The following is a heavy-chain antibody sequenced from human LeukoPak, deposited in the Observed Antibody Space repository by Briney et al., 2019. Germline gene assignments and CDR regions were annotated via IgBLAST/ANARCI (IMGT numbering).Heavy chain of an antibody. J-gene: IGHJ4*02. Sequence: GGSLRLSCAASGFTFSSYGIPWVRQAPGKGLEWVAVIWYDGSNKYYADSVKGRFTISRDNSKNTLYLQMNSLRAEDTAVYYCARDLTSSGSYDFWGQGTLVTVSS. CDR2: IWYDGSNK. V-gene: IGHV3-33*01. D-gene: IGHD3-22*01. CDR1: GFTFSSYG. CDR3: ARDLTSSGSYDF.